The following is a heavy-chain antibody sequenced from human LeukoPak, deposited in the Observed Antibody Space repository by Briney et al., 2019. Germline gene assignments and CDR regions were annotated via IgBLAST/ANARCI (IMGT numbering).Heavy chain of an antibody. CDR3: AKDGGGYDYFDY. Sequence: XAXXXGLEWVAVISYDGSNKYYADSVKGRFTISRDNSKNTLYLQMNSLRAEDTAVYYCAKDGGGYDYFDYWGQGTLVTVSS. D-gene: IGHD5-12*01. V-gene: IGHV3-30*18. CDR2: ISYDGSNK. J-gene: IGHJ4*02.